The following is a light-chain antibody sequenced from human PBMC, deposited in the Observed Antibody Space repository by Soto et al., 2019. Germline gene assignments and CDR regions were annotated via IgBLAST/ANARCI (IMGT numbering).Light chain of an antibody. CDR2: GAS. CDR1: QSVSTN. J-gene: IGKJ1*01. CDR3: QQYNNWPRT. V-gene: IGKV3-15*01. Sequence: EIVMTQSPAILSVSPGDRATLSCRASQSVSTNLAWFQQKPGQTPRLLFNGASTRATGIPARFTGSGSGTEFILTISSLQSEDFAVYYCQQYNNWPRTFGQGTKVDIK.